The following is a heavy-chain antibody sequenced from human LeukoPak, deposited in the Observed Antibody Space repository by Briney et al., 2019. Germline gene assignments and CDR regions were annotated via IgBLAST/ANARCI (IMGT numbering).Heavy chain of an antibody. Sequence: SETLSLTCAVYGGSFSGYYWSWIRQPPGKGLEWIGSIYHSGSTYYNPSLKSRVTISVDTSKNQFSLKLSSVTAADTAVYYCARDEDRGYYYYGMDVWGKGTTVTVSS. D-gene: IGHD2-15*01. CDR1: GGSFSGYY. V-gene: IGHV4-34*01. CDR2: IYHSGST. CDR3: ARDEDRGYYYYGMDV. J-gene: IGHJ6*04.